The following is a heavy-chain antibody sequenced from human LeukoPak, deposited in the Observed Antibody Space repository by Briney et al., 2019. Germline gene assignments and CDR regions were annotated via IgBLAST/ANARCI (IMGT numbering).Heavy chain of an antibody. CDR3: ARARGSGSYYRAYFDY. J-gene: IGHJ4*02. CDR2: ISYDGSNK. CDR1: GFTFSSYA. Sequence: GGSLRLSCAASGFTFSSYAMHWVRQAPGKGLEWVAVISYDGSNKYYADSVKGRFTISRDNSKNTLYLQMTSLRAEDTAVYYCARARGSGSYYRAYFDYWGQGTLVTVSS. V-gene: IGHV3-30*04. D-gene: IGHD3-10*01.